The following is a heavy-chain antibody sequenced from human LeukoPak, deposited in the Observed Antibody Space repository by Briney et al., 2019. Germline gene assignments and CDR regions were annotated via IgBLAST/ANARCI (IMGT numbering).Heavy chain of an antibody. V-gene: IGHV4-30-2*01. Sequence: SQTLSLTCTVSGGSISSGGYYWSWIRQPPGKGLEWIGYIYHSGSTYYNPSLKSRVTISVDTSKNQFSLKLSSVTAADTAVYYCARVQDYYDSSGHSNWGQGTLVTVSS. J-gene: IGHJ4*02. CDR1: GGSISSGGYY. CDR3: ARVQDYYDSSGHSN. CDR2: IYHSGST. D-gene: IGHD3-22*01.